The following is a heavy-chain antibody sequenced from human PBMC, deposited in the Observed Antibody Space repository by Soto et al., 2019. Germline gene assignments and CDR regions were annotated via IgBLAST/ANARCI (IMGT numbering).Heavy chain of an antibody. CDR3: AKDGEVVITTYYFDY. V-gene: IGHV3-23*01. J-gene: IGHJ4*02. D-gene: IGHD3-22*01. CDR1: GFTFSSYA. Sequence: GGSLRLSCAASGFTFSSYAMSWVRQAPGKGLEWVSAISGSGGSTYYADSVKGRFTISRDNSKNTLYLQMNSLRAEDTAVYYCAKDGEVVITTYYFDYWGQGTLVTVSS. CDR2: ISGSGGST.